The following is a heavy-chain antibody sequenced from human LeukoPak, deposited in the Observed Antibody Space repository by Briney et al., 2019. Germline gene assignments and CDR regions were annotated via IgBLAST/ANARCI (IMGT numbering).Heavy chain of an antibody. V-gene: IGHV3-7*01. J-gene: IGHJ3*02. Sequence: GGSLRLSCAASGFIFSSYWMTWVRQAPGKGLEWVANIKQDGSEKYYVDSVKGRFTFSRDNAKNSLYLQMNSLRAEDTAVYYCARARENNWNWALNAFDIWGQGTMVTVSS. CDR2: IKQDGSEK. D-gene: IGHD1-7*01. CDR1: GFIFSSYW. CDR3: ARARENNWNWALNAFDI.